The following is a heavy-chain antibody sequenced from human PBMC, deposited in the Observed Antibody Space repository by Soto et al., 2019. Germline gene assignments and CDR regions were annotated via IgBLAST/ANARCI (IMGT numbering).Heavy chain of an antibody. Sequence: GGSLRLSCAASGFTFSDYYMSWIRQAPGKGLEWVSYISSSGSTIYYADSVKGRFTISRDNAKNSLYLQMNSLRAEDTAVYYCASTYDFWSGRVGFYYYYMDVWGKGTTVTVSS. J-gene: IGHJ6*03. V-gene: IGHV3-11*01. CDR1: GFTFSDYY. CDR2: ISSSGSTI. D-gene: IGHD3-3*01. CDR3: ASTYDFWSGRVGFYYYYMDV.